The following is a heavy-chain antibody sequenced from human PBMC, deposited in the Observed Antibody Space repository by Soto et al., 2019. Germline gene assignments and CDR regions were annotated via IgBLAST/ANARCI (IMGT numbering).Heavy chain of an antibody. J-gene: IGHJ4*02. CDR3: ASRPDLWMGPFDY. V-gene: IGHV1-3*01. CDR1: GYTFTRQG. CDR2: INPGDGDT. Sequence: QVQLVQSGAEVKKPGASVKVSCKASGYTFTRQGIHWVRQAPGQRPVWMGWINPGDGDTKYSQKLQGRITLTRDTSASTVYMDVSSLTTEDTALYYCASRPDLWMGPFDYWGQGTLVTVSS. D-gene: IGHD5-12*01.